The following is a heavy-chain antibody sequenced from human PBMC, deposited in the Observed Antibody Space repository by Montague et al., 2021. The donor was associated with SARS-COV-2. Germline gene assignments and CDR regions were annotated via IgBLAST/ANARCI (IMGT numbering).Heavy chain of an antibody. V-gene: IGHV4-61*02. J-gene: IGHJ4*02. CDR3: ARAHRGSWAHLDN. D-gene: IGHD3-16*01. CDR2: IYTSGTT. Sequence: TLSLTCTVSGGPISSGSYYWSWIRQPAGKGLEWIGRIYTSGTTDYSFYLKSRVTIPVDKSTNQFSLKLTSVTAEDTAVYYCARAHRGSWAHLDNWGQGSLVTVSS. CDR1: GGPISSGSYY.